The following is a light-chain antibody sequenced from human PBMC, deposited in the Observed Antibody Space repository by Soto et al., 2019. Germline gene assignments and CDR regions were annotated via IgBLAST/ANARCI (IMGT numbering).Light chain of an antibody. V-gene: IGLV2-14*01. CDR2: EVS. J-gene: IGLJ3*02. CDR1: SSDVGGYNY. CDR3: SSFTSINTWV. Sequence: QSALTQPASVSGSPGQSITISCTGTSSDVGGYNYVSWYQQHPGKAPKLMIYEVSNRPSGVSNRFSGSKSGNTASLTISGLQAEDESDYYFSSFTSINTWVFGGGTKLTVL.